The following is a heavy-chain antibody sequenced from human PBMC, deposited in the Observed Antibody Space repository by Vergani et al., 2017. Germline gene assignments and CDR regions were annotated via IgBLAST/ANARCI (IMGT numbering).Heavy chain of an antibody. J-gene: IGHJ4*02. Sequence: QLQLQESGPGLVKPSQTLSLTCTVSGGSISSGGYYWSWIRQRPGKGLEWIGYIYYSGSTYYNPSLKSPVTISVDTYKNQFSLKLSSVTAADTAVYYCARALRRGYGDYVDYWGQATVITVSS. CDR1: GGSISSGGYY. CDR2: IYYSGST. V-gene: IGHV4-31*01. CDR3: ARALRRGYGDYVDY. D-gene: IGHD4-17*01.